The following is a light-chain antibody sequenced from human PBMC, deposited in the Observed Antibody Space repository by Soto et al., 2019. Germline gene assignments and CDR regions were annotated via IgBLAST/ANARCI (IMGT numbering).Light chain of an antibody. J-gene: IGKJ5*01. CDR3: QQSYSTLSIT. CDR2: AAS. CDR1: QSISRF. Sequence: DIQMTQSPSSLSASVGDRVTITCRASQSISRFLNWYQQKPGKAPNLLIYAASSLQSGVPSRFSGSGSGTEFTLTISSLQPEDFATYYCQQSYSTLSITFGQGTRLENK. V-gene: IGKV1-39*01.